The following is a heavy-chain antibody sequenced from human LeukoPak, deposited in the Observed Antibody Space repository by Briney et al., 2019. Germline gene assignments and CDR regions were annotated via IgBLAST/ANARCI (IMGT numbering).Heavy chain of an antibody. V-gene: IGHV4-39*01. CDR3: ARRVDCSSTSCYRTPYFDY. CDR2: IYYSGST. CDR1: GGSISSSSYY. Sequence: SETLSLTCTVSGGSISSSSYYWGWIRQPPGKGLEWIGSIYYSGSTYYNPFLKSRVTISVDTSKNQFSLKLSSVTAADTAVYYCARRVDCSSTSCYRTPYFDYWGQGTLVTVSS. D-gene: IGHD2-2*01. J-gene: IGHJ4*02.